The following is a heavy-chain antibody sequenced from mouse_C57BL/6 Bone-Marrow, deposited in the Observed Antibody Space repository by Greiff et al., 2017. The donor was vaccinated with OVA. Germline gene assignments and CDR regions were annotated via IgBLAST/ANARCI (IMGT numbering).Heavy chain of an antibody. J-gene: IGHJ3*01. V-gene: IGHV2-2*01. CDR1: GFSLTSYG. D-gene: IGHD2-4*01. CDR3: ARTIYYDLAWFAY. Sequence: VQLQESGPGLVQPSQSLSITCTVSGFSLTSYGVHWVRQSPGKGLEWLGVIWSGGSTDYNAAFISRLSISKDNSKSQVFFKMNSLQADDTAIYYCARTIYYDLAWFAYWGQGTLVTVSA. CDR2: IWSGGST.